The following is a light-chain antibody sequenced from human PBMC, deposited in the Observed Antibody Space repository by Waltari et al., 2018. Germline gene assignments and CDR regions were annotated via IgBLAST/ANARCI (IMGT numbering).Light chain of an antibody. CDR2: DAS. CDR1: QSVSSY. J-gene: IGKJ1*01. Sequence: EIVLTQSPATLSLSPGERATLSCRASQSVSSYLAWYQQKPGPAPRILIYDASNRATGIPARFSGSGSGTDFTLTISSLEPEDFAVYYCQQRSNWPPVWTFGQGTKVEIK. CDR3: QQRSNWPPVWT. V-gene: IGKV3-11*01.